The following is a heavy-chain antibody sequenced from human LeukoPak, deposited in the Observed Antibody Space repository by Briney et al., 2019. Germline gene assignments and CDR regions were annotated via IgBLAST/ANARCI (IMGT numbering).Heavy chain of an antibody. CDR1: GGSISSGGYY. V-gene: IGHV4-31*03. CDR2: IYYSGST. J-gene: IGHJ4*02. CDR3: ARAAEEEYFDY. Sequence: SETLSLTCTVSGGSISSGGYYWSWIRQHPGKGLEWIGYIYYSGSTYYNPSLKSRVTISVDTSKNQFSLKPSSVTAADTAVYYCARAAEEEYFDYWGQGTLVTVSS.